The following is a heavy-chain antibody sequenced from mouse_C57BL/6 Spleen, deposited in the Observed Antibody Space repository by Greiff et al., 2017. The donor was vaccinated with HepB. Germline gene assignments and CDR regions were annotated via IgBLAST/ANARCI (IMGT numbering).Heavy chain of an antibody. Sequence: VQLQQSGAELVKPGASVKLSCKASGYTFTSYWMHWVKQRPGQGLEWIGMIHPNSGSTNYNEKFKSKATLTVDKSSSTAYMQLSSLTSEDSAVYYWARPAQATLNYYAMDYWGQGTSVTVSS. V-gene: IGHV1-64*01. CDR3: ARPAQATLNYYAMDY. J-gene: IGHJ4*01. CDR1: GYTFTSYW. CDR2: IHPNSGST. D-gene: IGHD3-2*02.